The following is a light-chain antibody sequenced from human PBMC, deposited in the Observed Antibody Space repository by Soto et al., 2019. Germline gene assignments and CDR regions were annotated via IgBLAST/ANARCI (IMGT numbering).Light chain of an antibody. J-gene: IGKJ1*01. Sequence: DIQMTQSPATLSGSVGDRVTITCRASQTISSWLAWYQQKPGKAHKXLIYKASTLKSGVPSRFRGIVSGTEFTINLGRLQPDDGETYDCQHYKSYSEAFGQGTKV. CDR1: QTISSW. CDR3: QHYKSYSEA. CDR2: KAS. V-gene: IGKV1-5*03.